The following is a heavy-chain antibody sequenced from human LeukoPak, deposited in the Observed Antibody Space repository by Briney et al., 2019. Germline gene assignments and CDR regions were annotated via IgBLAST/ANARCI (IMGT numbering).Heavy chain of an antibody. CDR2: IYSGGST. CDR1: TFTFRNYW. V-gene: IGHV3-53*01. J-gene: IGHJ6*02. Sequence: PGGSLRLSCAASTFTFRNYWMSWVRQAPGKGLEWVSVIYSGGSTYYADSVKGRFTISRDNSKNTLYLQMNSLRAEDTAVYYCARDLVTYCGGDCYDYYGMDVWGQGTTVTVSS. CDR3: ARDLVTYCGGDCYDYYGMDV. D-gene: IGHD2-21*02.